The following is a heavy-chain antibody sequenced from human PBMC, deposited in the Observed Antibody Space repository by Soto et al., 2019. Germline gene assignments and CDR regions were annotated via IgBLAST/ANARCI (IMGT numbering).Heavy chain of an antibody. D-gene: IGHD1-26*01. CDR1: GFTFSSFG. CDR3: ARVGATLSYYFDY. CDR2: ISYDGSNK. V-gene: IGHV3-30*03. J-gene: IGHJ4*02. Sequence: PGGSLRLSCAASGFTFSSFGMHWVRQAPGKGLEWVAVISYDGSNKYYADSVKGRFTISRDNSKNTLHLQMNSLRAEDTAVYYCARVGATLSYYFDYWGQGTLVTVSS.